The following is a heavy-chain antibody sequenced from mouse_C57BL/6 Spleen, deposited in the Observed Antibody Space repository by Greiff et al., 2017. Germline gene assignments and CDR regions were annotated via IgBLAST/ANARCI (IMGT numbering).Heavy chain of an antibody. D-gene: IGHD1-1*01. V-gene: IGHV5-4*03. J-gene: IGHJ1*03. CDR1: GFTFSSYA. CDR3: ARVRYYGSSYRYFDV. CDR2: ISDGGSYT. Sequence: EVMLVESGGGLVKPGGSLKLSCAASGFTFSSYAMSWVRQTPEKRLEWVATISDGGSYTYYPDNVKGRFTISRDNAKNNLYLQMSHLKSEDTAMYYCARVRYYGSSYRYFDVWGTGPRSPSPQ.